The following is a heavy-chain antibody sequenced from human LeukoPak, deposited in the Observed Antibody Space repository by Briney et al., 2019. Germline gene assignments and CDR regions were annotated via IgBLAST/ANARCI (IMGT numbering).Heavy chain of an antibody. CDR3: ARGAVVNGLDV. D-gene: IGHD5-18*01. CDR2: VYNSGTT. Sequence: PSETLSLTCTVCGGSVSSGSYYWSWIRQPPGTRLEWIGYVYNSGTTNYNPSFKSRVTMSVDTSKNQFSLKLSSVTAADTAVYYSARGAVVNGLDVWGQGTTVTVSS. V-gene: IGHV4-61*01. J-gene: IGHJ6*02. CDR1: GGSVSSGSYY.